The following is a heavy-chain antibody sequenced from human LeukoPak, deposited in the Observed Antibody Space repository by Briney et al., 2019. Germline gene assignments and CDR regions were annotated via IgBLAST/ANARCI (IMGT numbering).Heavy chain of an antibody. CDR3: ARVKLNYDFWSGYYTGGYFDY. D-gene: IGHD3-3*01. Sequence: SETLSLTCAVYGGSFSGYYWSWIRQPPGKGLEWIGEINHSGSTNYNPSLKSRVTISVDTSKSQFSLKLSSVTAADTAVYYCARVKLNYDFWSGYYTGGYFDYWGQGTLVTVSS. CDR1: GGSFSGYY. J-gene: IGHJ4*02. CDR2: INHSGST. V-gene: IGHV4-34*01.